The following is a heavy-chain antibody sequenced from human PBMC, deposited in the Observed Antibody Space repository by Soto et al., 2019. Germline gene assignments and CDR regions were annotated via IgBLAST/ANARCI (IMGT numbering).Heavy chain of an antibody. Sequence: QVQLQQSGPGLVKPSQTLSLTCAISGDSVSSNSAAWNWIRQSPSRGLEWLGRTYYRSKWYNDYAVSVKSRMNINADTSKNQFSLQLNSGPPEDTAVYYCAREQTSGRPKRPPWFEGEDDAFDIWGQGTMVTVSS. CDR1: GDSVSSNSAA. J-gene: IGHJ3*02. V-gene: IGHV6-1*01. D-gene: IGHD3-10*01. CDR3: AREQTSGRPKRPPWFEGEDDAFDI. CDR2: TYYRSKWYN.